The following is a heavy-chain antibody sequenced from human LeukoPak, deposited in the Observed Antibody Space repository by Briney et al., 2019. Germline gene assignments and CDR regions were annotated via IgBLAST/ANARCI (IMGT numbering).Heavy chain of an antibody. V-gene: IGHV3-23*01. CDR3: AKDGKENWGQDEGFDY. CDR2: ISGSGGST. D-gene: IGHD7-27*01. CDR1: GFIFSNYA. J-gene: IGHJ4*02. Sequence: PGGSLRLSCAASGFIFSNYAMSWVRQAPGKGLEWVSAISGSGGSTYYADSVKGRFTISRDNSKNTLYLQMNSLRAEDTAVYYCAKDGKENWGQDEGFDYWGQGTLVTVSS.